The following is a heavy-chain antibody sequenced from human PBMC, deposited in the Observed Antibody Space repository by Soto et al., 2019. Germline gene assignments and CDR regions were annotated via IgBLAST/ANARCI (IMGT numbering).Heavy chain of an antibody. V-gene: IGHV1-69*13. Sequence: ASVKVSCKASGGTFSSYAISWVRQAPGQGLEWMGGIIPIFGTANYAQKFQGRVTITADESTSTAYMELSSLRSEDTAVYYCASHAPGTAMVFLAHFDPWGQGTLVTVLL. CDR1: GGTFSSYA. J-gene: IGHJ5*02. D-gene: IGHD5-18*01. CDR3: ASHAPGTAMVFLAHFDP. CDR2: IIPIFGTA.